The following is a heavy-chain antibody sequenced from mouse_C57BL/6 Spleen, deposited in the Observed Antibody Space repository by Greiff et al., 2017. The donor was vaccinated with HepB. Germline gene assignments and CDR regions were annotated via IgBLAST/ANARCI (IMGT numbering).Heavy chain of an antibody. CDR1: GFTFSSYA. CDR2: ISDGGSYT. Sequence: EVQLQQSGGGLVKPGGSLKLSCAASGFTFSSYAMSWVRQTPEKRLEWVATISDGGSYTYYPDNVKGRFTISRDNAKNNLYLQMSHLKSEDTAMYYCARDCDYVFAYWGQGTLVTVSA. CDR3: ARDCDYVFAY. J-gene: IGHJ3*01. D-gene: IGHD2-4*01. V-gene: IGHV5-4*01.